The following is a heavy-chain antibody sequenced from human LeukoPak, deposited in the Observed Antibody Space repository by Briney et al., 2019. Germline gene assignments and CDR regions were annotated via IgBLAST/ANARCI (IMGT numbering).Heavy chain of an antibody. D-gene: IGHD3-9*01. CDR1: GFTFNSYW. CDR2: IKQDGSEK. Sequence: GGSLRLSCAASGFTFNSYWMHWVRQAPGKGLDWVANIKQDGSEKYYVDSVKGRFTISRDNAKNSLYLQMNSLTAEDTAVYYCTTDPGSYDIFTGYFKGGYFDHWGQGTLVTVSS. V-gene: IGHV3-7*03. J-gene: IGHJ4*02. CDR3: TTDPGSYDIFTGYFKGGYFDH.